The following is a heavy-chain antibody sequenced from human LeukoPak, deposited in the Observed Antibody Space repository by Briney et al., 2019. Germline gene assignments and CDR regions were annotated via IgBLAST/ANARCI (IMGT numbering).Heavy chain of an antibody. Sequence: SGGSLRLSCAASGFTFSNYAMSWVRQAPGKGLEWVSAISSGGGTIYYAESVKGRFTMSRDNSKNTLYLQMNSLRAEDTAVYYCAKYDVVVVAAERWFDPWGQGTLVTVSS. V-gene: IGHV3-23*01. J-gene: IGHJ5*02. CDR3: AKYDVVVVAAERWFDP. CDR1: GFTFSNYA. CDR2: ISSGGGTI. D-gene: IGHD2-15*01.